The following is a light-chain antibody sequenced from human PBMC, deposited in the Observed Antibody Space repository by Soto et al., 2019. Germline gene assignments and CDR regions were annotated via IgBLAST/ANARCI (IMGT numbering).Light chain of an antibody. CDR3: CSYAGSSPGHVV. CDR2: EGS. Sequence: QSSLTQPASVSGSPGQSITISCTGTSSDVGSYNLVSWYQQHPGKAPKLMIYEGSKRPSGVSNRFSGSKSGNTASLTISGLQAEEEVDFSCCSYAGSSPGHVVLGGGTRLPVL. J-gene: IGLJ2*01. V-gene: IGLV2-23*01. CDR1: SSDVGSYNL.